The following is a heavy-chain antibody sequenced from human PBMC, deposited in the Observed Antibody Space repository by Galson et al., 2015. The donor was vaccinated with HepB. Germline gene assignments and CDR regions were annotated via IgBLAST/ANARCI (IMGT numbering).Heavy chain of an antibody. Sequence: LRLSCAASGFTFSSYWMSWVRQAPGKGLEWVANINGDGSVKKYVDSEKGRCTISRDNARNSLYLQMNSLRVEDTAVYYCARDAHSRQGSDYWGQGTLVTVSS. CDR3: ARDAHSRQGSDY. V-gene: IGHV3-7*01. J-gene: IGHJ4*02. D-gene: IGHD2-21*01. CDR2: INGDGSVK. CDR1: GFTFSSYW.